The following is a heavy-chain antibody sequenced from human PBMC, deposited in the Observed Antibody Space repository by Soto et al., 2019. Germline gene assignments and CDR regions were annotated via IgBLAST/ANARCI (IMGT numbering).Heavy chain of an antibody. J-gene: IGHJ4*02. CDR3: GRGLGGGWYYFDY. D-gene: IGHD6-19*01. Sequence: QGQLAQSGVEVKKPGASVKVSCKASGYTFISYGIAWVRQAPGQGLEWMGWITVNRGNTNYPQKFQGRVTMTTDTSTSTAYMELSSLTSDDTAVYYCGRGLGGGWYYFDYWGPGTLVTVSS. V-gene: IGHV1-18*01. CDR1: GYTFISYG. CDR2: ITVNRGNT.